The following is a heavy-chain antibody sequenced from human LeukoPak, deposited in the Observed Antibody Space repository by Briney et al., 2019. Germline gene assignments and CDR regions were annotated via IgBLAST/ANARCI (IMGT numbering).Heavy chain of an antibody. J-gene: IGHJ5*02. CDR1: GYTFTSYY. CDR3: ARDPRYGSGQTWFDP. CDR2: INPSGGST. D-gene: IGHD3-10*01. Sequence: GASVKVSCKASGYTFTSYYMHWVRQAPGQGLEWMGIINPSGGSTNYAQKLQDRVTMTRDTSTSTVYMELSSPRSEDTAVYYCARDPRYGSGQTWFDPWGQGTLVTVSS. V-gene: IGHV1-46*01.